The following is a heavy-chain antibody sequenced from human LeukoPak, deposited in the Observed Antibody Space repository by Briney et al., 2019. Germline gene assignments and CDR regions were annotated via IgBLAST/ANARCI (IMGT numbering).Heavy chain of an antibody. D-gene: IGHD3-22*01. V-gene: IGHV3-30*02. CDR2: IRYDGTNK. Sequence: GGSLRLSCAASGFIFNSYAMHWVRQAPGKGLEWVAFIRYDGTNKYYADSVKGRFTISRDNSKNTLYLQMNSLRAEDTAVYYCARSTYYYDSSGGGAFDIWGQGTMVTVSS. J-gene: IGHJ3*02. CDR1: GFIFNSYA. CDR3: ARSTYYYDSSGGGAFDI.